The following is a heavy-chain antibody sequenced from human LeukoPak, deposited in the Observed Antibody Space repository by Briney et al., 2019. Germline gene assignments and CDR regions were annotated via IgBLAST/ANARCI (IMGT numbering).Heavy chain of an antibody. CDR2: I. Sequence: PGGSLRLSCAASGFTFSSYWMHWVRQAPGKGLEWVASIYYADSLKGRFTISRDNAKNSLYLQMNSLRGEDTAVYYCARNQRSSSSHFDHWGQGTLVTVSS. V-gene: IGHV3-21*01. D-gene: IGHD6-6*01. CDR1: GFTFSSYW. J-gene: IGHJ4*02. CDR3: ARNQRSSSSHFDH.